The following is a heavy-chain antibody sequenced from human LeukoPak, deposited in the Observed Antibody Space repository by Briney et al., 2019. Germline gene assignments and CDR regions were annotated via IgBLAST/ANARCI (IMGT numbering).Heavy chain of an antibody. D-gene: IGHD5-18*01. V-gene: IGHV4-34*01. Sequence: SETLSLTCAVYGGSFSGYYWGWIRQPPGKGLEWIGEINHGGSTNYNPSLKSRVTISVDTSKNQFSLKLSSVAAADTAVYYCARGQDTPNDYWGQGTLVTVSS. J-gene: IGHJ4*02. CDR1: GGSFSGYY. CDR2: INHGGST. CDR3: ARGQDTPNDY.